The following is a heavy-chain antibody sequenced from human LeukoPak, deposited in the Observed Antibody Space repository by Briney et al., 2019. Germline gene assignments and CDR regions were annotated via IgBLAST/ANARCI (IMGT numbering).Heavy chain of an antibody. CDR2: IIPIFGTA. D-gene: IGHD2-2*01. V-gene: IGHV1-69*13. CDR3: ARDDRPLYCSSTSCDSNWFDP. J-gene: IGHJ5*02. CDR1: GGTFSSYA. Sequence: SVKVSCKASGGTFSSYAISWVRQAPGQGLEWMGGIIPIFGTANYAQKFQGRVTITADESTSTAYMELSSLGSEDTAVYYCARDDRPLYCSSTSCDSNWFDPWGQGTLVTVSS.